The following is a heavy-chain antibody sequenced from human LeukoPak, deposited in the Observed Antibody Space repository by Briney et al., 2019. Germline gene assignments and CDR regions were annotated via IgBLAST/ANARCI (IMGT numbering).Heavy chain of an antibody. CDR2: IYYSGST. CDR3: AREIYDSSGYYSRGDAFDI. CDR1: GGSISDYF. D-gene: IGHD3-22*01. Sequence: PSETLSLICSVSGGSISDYFWSWIRQPPGKGLEWIGYIYYSGSTNYNPSLKSRVTISVDTSKNQFSLKLSSVTAADTAVYYCAREIYDSSGYYSRGDAFDIWGQGTMVTVSS. V-gene: IGHV4-59*01. J-gene: IGHJ3*02.